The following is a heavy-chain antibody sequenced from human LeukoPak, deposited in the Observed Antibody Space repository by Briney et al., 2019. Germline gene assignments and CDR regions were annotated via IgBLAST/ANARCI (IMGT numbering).Heavy chain of an antibody. Sequence: SGGSLRLSCAASGFNFDGYAMHWVRQAPGKGLEWVSSIGWNTGTIGYADSVKGRFTISRDNAKNSLYLQMNNLRVEDTALYYCVKDGAWGYYYFDYWGLGTLVTVSS. CDR2: IGWNTGTI. V-gene: IGHV3-9*01. J-gene: IGHJ4*02. CDR3: VKDGAWGYYYFDY. CDR1: GFNFDGYA. D-gene: IGHD5-18*01.